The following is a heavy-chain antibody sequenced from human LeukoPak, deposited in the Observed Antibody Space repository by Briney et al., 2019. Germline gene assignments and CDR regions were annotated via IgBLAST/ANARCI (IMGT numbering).Heavy chain of an antibody. CDR1: GGSFSGYY. V-gene: IGHV4-34*01. J-gene: IGHJ4*02. D-gene: IGHD6-6*01. CDR2: INHSGST. Sequence: SETLSLTCAVYGGSFSGYYWSWIREPPGKGLEWIGEINHSGSTNYNPSLKGRVTISVDTSKNQFSLKLSSVTAADTAVYYCARWGQEDSSSSNFDYWGQGTLVTASS. CDR3: ARWGQEDSSSSNFDY.